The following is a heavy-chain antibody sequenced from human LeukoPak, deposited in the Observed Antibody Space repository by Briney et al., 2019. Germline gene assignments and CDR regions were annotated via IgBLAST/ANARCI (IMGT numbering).Heavy chain of an antibody. J-gene: IGHJ3*02. Sequence: GGSLRLSCAASGFTFSSYWMHWVRQAPGKGLVWVSRINSDGSSTSYADSVKGRFTISRDNAKNTLYLQMNSLRAEDTAVYYCAKIYSSSWNDAFDIWGQGTMVTVSS. V-gene: IGHV3-74*01. CDR3: AKIYSSSWNDAFDI. CDR2: INSDGSST. D-gene: IGHD6-13*01. CDR1: GFTFSSYW.